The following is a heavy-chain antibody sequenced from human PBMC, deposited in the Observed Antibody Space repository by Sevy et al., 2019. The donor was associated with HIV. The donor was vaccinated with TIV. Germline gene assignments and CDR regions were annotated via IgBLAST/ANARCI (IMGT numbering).Heavy chain of an antibody. J-gene: IGHJ6*03. V-gene: IGHV3-30-3*01. D-gene: IGHD1-7*01. CDR1: GFTFSSYA. CDR2: ISYDGSNK. CDR3: ARELNQRLELTPLFGRNPRYYIDV. Sequence: GGSLRLSCAASGFTFSSYAMHWVRQAPGKGLEWVAVISYDGSNKYYADSVKGRFTISRDNSKNTLYLKMNSLRAEDTAVYYWARELNQRLELTPLFGRNPRYYIDVWGKGTTVTVSS.